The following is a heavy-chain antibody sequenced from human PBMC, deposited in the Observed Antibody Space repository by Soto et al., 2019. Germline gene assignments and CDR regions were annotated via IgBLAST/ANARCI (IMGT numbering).Heavy chain of an antibody. Sequence: EVQLLESGGGLVQPGGSLRLSCAASGFTFSSYAMGWVRQAPGKGLEFVSAISGSGGNTYYADSVKGRFTISRDNSKRTRSLQMNSLSAEDTAVYYCANDVWGCSSTGRIGYWGQGTLVTVFS. CDR3: ANDVWGCSSTGRIGY. J-gene: IGHJ4*02. D-gene: IGHD6-13*01. V-gene: IGHV3-23*01. CDR2: ISGSGGNT. CDR1: GFTFSSYA.